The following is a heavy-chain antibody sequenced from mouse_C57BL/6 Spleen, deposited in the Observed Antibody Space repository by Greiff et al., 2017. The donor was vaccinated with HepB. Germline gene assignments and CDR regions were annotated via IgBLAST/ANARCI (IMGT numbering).Heavy chain of an antibody. V-gene: IGHV1-50*01. CDR1: GYTFTSYW. J-gene: IGHJ4*01. CDR2: IDPSDSYT. CDR3: ARGDGPCAMDY. D-gene: IGHD1-1*01. Sequence: QVQLQQPGAELVKPGASVKLSCKASGYTFTSYWMQWVKQRPGQGLEWIGEIDPSDSYTNYNQKFKGKATLTVDTSSSTAYMQLSSLTSEDSAVYYCARGDGPCAMDYWGQGTSVTVSS.